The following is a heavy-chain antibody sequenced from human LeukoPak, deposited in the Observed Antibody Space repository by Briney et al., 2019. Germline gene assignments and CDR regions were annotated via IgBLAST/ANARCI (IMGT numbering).Heavy chain of an antibody. CDR3: ATGRWNSSSWGDY. V-gene: IGHV1-69*13. CDR1: GGTFSSYA. J-gene: IGHJ4*02. D-gene: IGHD6-13*01. CDR2: IIPIFGTA. Sequence: SVKVSCKASGGTFSSYAISWVRQAPGQGLEWMGGIIPIFGTANYAQKFQGRVTITADESTSTAYMELSSVRSEDTAVYYCATGRWNSSSWGDYWGQGTLVTVSS.